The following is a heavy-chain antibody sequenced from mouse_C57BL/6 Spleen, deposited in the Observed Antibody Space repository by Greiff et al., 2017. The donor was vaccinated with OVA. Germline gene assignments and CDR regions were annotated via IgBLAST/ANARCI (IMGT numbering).Heavy chain of an antibody. J-gene: IGHJ1*03. V-gene: IGHV1-50*01. D-gene: IGHD1-1*01. CDR3: ASRSSSWYFDV. CDR2: IDPSDSYT. Sequence: QVQLQQPGAELVKPGASVKLSCKASGYTFTSYWMQWVKQRPGQGLEWIGEIDPSDSYTNYNQKFKGKATLTVDTSSSTAYMQLSSLTSEDSAVYYCASRSSSWYFDVWGTGTTVTVSS. CDR1: GYTFTSYW.